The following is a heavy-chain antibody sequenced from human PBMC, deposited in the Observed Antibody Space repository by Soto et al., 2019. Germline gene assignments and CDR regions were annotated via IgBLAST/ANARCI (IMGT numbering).Heavy chain of an antibody. J-gene: IGHJ6*02. CDR3: ARGMKRITIFGVVRLGMDV. CDR1: GGSISGYY. CDR2: IKHSGST. V-gene: IGHV4-34*01. Sequence: SETLSLPCAVSGGSISGYYWSGIRQPPGKGLEGMEEIKHSGSTNYNPSHKSRVTRSVDTSKNQFSLKLSSVIATDTAVYYCARGMKRITIFGVVRLGMDVWGQGTTVTVSS. D-gene: IGHD3-3*01.